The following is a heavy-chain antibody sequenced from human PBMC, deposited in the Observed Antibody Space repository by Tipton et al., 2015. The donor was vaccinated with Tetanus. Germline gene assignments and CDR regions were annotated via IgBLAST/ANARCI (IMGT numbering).Heavy chain of an antibody. CDR3: AREPAATGTSLFDY. Sequence: TLSLTCTVSGGSISSYYWSWIRQPPGKGLEWIGYIYYSGSTNYDPSLKSRVTISVDKSKNQFSLRLGSVTAADTAMYYCAREPAATGTSLFDYWGQGALVTVSS. J-gene: IGHJ4*02. CDR1: GGSISSYY. V-gene: IGHV4-59*12. CDR2: IYYSGST. D-gene: IGHD6-13*01.